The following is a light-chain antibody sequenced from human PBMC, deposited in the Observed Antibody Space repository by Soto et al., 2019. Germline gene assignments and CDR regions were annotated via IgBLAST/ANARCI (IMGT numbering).Light chain of an antibody. CDR3: HQYNVWPAT. CDR1: QSVNNN. Sequence: EKVMTQSPATLSVSPGERATLSCRASQSVNNNLAWYQQIPGRAPRLLIYDVSTRATGIPARFSGSGSETESTLTISCLQSEDFGIYFCHQYNVWPATFGQGTRLE. J-gene: IGKJ5*01. CDR2: DVS. V-gene: IGKV3-15*01.